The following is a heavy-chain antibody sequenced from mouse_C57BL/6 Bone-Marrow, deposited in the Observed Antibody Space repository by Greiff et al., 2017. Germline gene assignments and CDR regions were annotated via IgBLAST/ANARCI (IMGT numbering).Heavy chain of an antibody. J-gene: IGHJ3*01. CDR3: SRGGYCNPFAY. V-gene: IGHV1-69*01. Sequence: QVQLQQPGAELVMPGASVKLSCKASGYTFTSYWMHWVKQRPGQGLEWIGEIDPSDSYTNYNQKFKGKSTLTVDKSSSTAYMQLSSLTSEDSAVYYCSRGGYCNPFAYWGQGTLVTVSA. CDR2: IDPSDSYT. CDR1: GYTFTSYW. D-gene: IGHD2-1*01.